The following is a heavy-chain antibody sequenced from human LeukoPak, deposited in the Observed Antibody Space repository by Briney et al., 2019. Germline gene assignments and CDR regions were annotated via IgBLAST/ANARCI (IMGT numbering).Heavy chain of an antibody. CDR3: AKWGDYDILTGYYVSDF. CDR1: GFIFRNYA. Sequence: GASLRLSCAASGFIFRNYAIRWVRQAQGKGLEWVSSITGSGDSTYYADSVKGRFTISRDNSKNTLYVEMNTLRAEDTAVYYCAKWGDYDILTGYYVSDFWGQGTLVTVSS. D-gene: IGHD3-9*01. V-gene: IGHV3-23*01. J-gene: IGHJ4*02. CDR2: ITGSGDST.